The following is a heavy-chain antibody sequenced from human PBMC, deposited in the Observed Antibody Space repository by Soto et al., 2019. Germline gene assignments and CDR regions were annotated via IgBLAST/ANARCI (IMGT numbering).Heavy chain of an antibody. Sequence: QVQLVESGGGVVQPGRSLRLSCAASGFTFSSYGMHWVRQAPGKGLEWVAVISYDGSNKYYADSVKGRFTISRDNSKNTLYLQMNSLRAEDTAVYYCATTRGYSPMDVWGQGTTVTVSS. D-gene: IGHD5-18*01. CDR2: ISYDGSNK. J-gene: IGHJ6*02. V-gene: IGHV3-30*03. CDR1: GFTFSSYG. CDR3: ATTRGYSPMDV.